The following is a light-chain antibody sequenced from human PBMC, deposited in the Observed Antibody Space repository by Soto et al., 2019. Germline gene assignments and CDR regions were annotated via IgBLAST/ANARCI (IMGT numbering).Light chain of an antibody. J-gene: IGKJ2*01. CDR1: QSVFYSSNNKNY. CDR2: WAS. V-gene: IGKV4-1*01. Sequence: DIVMTQSPDSLAVSLGERATINCKSSQSVFYSSNNKNYLAWYQQKAGQPPKLLFYWASTRESGVPDRFSGSGSGADFTLTITNRQAEDMAVYYCQQYYAIPHTFGQGTKLEIK. CDR3: QQYYAIPHT.